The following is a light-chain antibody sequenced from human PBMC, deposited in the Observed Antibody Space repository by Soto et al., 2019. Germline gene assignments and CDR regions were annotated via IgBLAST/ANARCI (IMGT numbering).Light chain of an antibody. Sequence: DIQMTQSPSTLSASVGDRVTITCRASQRISSWLAWYQQKPGKAPKLLIYKESSLESGVPSRFRVSGSGTECTLTISSLLPDYFATYYCQQYNSYSWTLGEGPKVEIK. V-gene: IGKV1-5*03. CDR3: QQYNSYSWT. CDR2: KES. J-gene: IGKJ1*01. CDR1: QRISSW.